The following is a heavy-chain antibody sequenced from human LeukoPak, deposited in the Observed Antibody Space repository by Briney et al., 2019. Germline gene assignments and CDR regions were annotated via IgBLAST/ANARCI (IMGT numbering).Heavy chain of an antibody. CDR3: ARGEGYYYGSGWGPHRYYYYYYYMDV. V-gene: IGHV6-1*01. J-gene: IGHJ6*03. CDR2: TYYRSKWYN. Sequence: SQTLSLTCAISGDSVSSNSAAWNWIRQSPSRGLEWLGRTYYRSKWYNDYAVSVKSRITINPDTSKNQFSLQLNSVTPEDTAVYYCARGEGYYYGSGWGPHRYYYYYYYMDVWGKGTTVTISS. D-gene: IGHD3-10*01. CDR1: GDSVSSNSAA.